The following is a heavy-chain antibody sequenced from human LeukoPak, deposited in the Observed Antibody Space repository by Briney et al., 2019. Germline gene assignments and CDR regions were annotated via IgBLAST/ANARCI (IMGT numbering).Heavy chain of an antibody. J-gene: IGHJ6*02. D-gene: IGHD3-10*01. V-gene: IGHV4-59*01. CDR1: GGSISSYY. CDR3: ARDYYGSGSPDLGYYYYGMDV. CDR2: IYYSGST. Sequence: SETLSLTCTVSGGSISSYYWSWIRQPPGKGLEWIGYIYYSGSTNYNPSLKSRATISVDTSKNQFSLKLSSVTAADTAVYYCARDYYGSGSPDLGYYYYGMDVWGQGTTVTVSS.